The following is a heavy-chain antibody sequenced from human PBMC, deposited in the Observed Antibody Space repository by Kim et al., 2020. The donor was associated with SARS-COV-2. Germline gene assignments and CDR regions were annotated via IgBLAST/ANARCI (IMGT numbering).Heavy chain of an antibody. J-gene: IGHJ5*02. CDR3: AGANWNWWFDP. CDR2: A. D-gene: IGHD1-7*01. V-gene: IGHV1-69*01. Sequence: AGYAQQFRGRVTITAGESTSTAYMELGSLRSEDTAVYYCAGANWNWWFDPWGQGTLVTVSS.